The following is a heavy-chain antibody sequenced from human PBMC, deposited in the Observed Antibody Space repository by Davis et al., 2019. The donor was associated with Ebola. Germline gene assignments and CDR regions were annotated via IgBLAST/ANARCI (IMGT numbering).Heavy chain of an antibody. Sequence: AASVKVSCKASGYSFSNYAMNWVRQAPGQGLEWMGWINTNTGNPTYAQGFTGRFVFSLDTSVSTTYLQISSLKAEDTAIYYCARDRGNFDYWGQGTLVTVSS. D-gene: IGHD3-10*01. CDR2: INTNTGNP. J-gene: IGHJ4*02. CDR1: GYSFSNYA. V-gene: IGHV7-4-1*02. CDR3: ARDRGNFDY.